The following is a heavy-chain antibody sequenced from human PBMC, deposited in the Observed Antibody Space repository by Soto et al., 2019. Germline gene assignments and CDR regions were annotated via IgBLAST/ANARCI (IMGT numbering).Heavy chain of an antibody. CDR2: ISSGSGTI. CDR3: TRSAYMDV. Sequence: EVQLVESGGGLVQPGGSLRLSCAASGFTFSSYSMNWVRRAPGKGLEWVSYISSGSGTIYYADSVKGRFTISRDNAKNSLYLQMDSLRAEDTAVYYATRSAYMDVWGTGTTVTVSS. CDR1: GFTFSSYS. J-gene: IGHJ6*03. D-gene: IGHD2-2*01. V-gene: IGHV3-48*01.